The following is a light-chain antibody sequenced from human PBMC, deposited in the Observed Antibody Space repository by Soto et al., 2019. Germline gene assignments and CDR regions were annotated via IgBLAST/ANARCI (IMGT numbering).Light chain of an antibody. Sequence: QSVLTQPPSASGTPGQRVTISCSRSSSNIGSNTVNCYQQLPGTAPKLLIYSNNQRPSGVPDRFSVSKSGTSASLAISGLQSEDEADYYCAAWDDSLNGPHYVFGTGTKVTVL. J-gene: IGLJ1*01. CDR1: SSNIGSNT. CDR3: AAWDDSLNGPHYV. V-gene: IGLV1-44*01. CDR2: SNN.